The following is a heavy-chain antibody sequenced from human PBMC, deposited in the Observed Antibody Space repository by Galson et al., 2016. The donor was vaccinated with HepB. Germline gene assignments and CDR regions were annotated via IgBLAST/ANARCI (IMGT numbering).Heavy chain of an antibody. CDR2: IFYSGTS. D-gene: IGHD3-16*01. V-gene: IGHV4-39*07. CDR1: SGSISSSCYS. J-gene: IGHJ4*02. CDR3: ARYRRDYIRGVPPYYFDY. Sequence: LTCIVPSGSISSSCYSWGWIRQPPWQGLEWIGSIFYSGTSYYNPSLKSRVTKSVDTSTNPFSLWMCSMTAADTAVYYCARYRRDYIRGVPPYYFDYWAQGTLVTVSS.